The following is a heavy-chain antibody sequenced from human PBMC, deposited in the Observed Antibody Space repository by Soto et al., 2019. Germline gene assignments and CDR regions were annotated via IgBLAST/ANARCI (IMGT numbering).Heavy chain of an antibody. CDR1: GGSISSSSYY. V-gene: IGHV4-39*01. D-gene: IGHD3-22*01. CDR3: ARRRYYDSSGYLNNWFDP. Sequence: SETLSLTCTVSGGSISSSSYYWGWIRQPPGKGLEWIGSIYYSGSTYYKPSLKSRVTISVDTSKNQFSLKLSSVTAADTAVYYCARRRYYDSSGYLNNWFDPWGQGTLVTVSS. CDR2: IYYSGST. J-gene: IGHJ5*02.